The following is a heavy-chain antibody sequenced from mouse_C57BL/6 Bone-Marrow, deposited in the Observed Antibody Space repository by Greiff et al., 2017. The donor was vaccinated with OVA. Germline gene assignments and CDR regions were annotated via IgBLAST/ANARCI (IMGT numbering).Heavy chain of an antibody. Sequence: EVMLVESGGGLVQPQGSLKLSCAASGFSFNTYAMNWVRQAPGKGLEWVARIRSKSNNYATYYADSVKDRFTISRDDSESMLYLQMNNLKTEDTAMYYCVRQNPRYDGDFAYWGQGTLVTVSA. V-gene: IGHV10-1*01. J-gene: IGHJ3*01. CDR2: IRSKSNNYAT. CDR3: VRQNPRYDGDFAY. D-gene: IGHD2-12*01. CDR1: GFSFNTYA.